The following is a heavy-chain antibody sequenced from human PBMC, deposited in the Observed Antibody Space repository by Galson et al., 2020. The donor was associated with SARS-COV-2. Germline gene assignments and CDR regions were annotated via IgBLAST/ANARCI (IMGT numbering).Heavy chain of an antibody. CDR2: IYTSGST. J-gene: IGHJ4*02. CDR3: ARGEGVGVPAAVTWNY. Sequence: SETLTLTCAVSGVSISSGAYYWSWIRQPAGKGLEYIGRIYTSGSTNYNPSLRGRVTISVDTSKNQFSLGVTSVTAADTAVNYCARGEGVGVPAAVTWNYWGQGTLVTVSS. CDR1: GVSISSGAYY. D-gene: IGHD2-2*01. V-gene: IGHV4-61*02.